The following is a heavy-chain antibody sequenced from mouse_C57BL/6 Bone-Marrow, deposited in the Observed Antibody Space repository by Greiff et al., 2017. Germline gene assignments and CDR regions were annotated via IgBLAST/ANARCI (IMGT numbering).Heavy chain of an antibody. CDR2: IYPGSGNT. J-gene: IGHJ2*01. D-gene: IGHD2-3*01. Sequence: VQLQQSGAELVRPGASVKLSCKASGYTFTDYYINWVKQRPGQGLEWIARIYPGSGNTYYNEKFKGKATLTAEKSSSTAYMQLSSLTSEDSAVYFCAREGAYDGYYSYYFDYWGQGTTLTGSS. CDR1: GYTFTDYY. CDR3: AREGAYDGYYSYYFDY. V-gene: IGHV1-76*01.